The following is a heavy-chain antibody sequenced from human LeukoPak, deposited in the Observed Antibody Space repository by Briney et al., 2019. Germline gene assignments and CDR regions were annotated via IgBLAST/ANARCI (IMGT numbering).Heavy chain of an antibody. V-gene: IGHV4-34*01. Sequence: PSETLSLTCAVYGGSSSGSYWSWIRQSPGNGREWMGEINHGGGTNYNPSLKSRVTIFIDTSKNQFALKLRSGSAADTAVYFCTRSAPPGDTAYGVVDLWGQGTLVTVSS. CDR2: INHGGGT. CDR3: TRSAPPGDTAYGVVDL. D-gene: IGHD3-16*01. J-gene: IGHJ4*02. CDR1: GGSSSGSY.